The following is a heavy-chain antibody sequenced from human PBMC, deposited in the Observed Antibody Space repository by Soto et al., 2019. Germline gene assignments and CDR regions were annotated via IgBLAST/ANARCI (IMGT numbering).Heavy chain of an antibody. CDR3: AKDLTPVTMVRGVIITGAFDI. CDR2: ISGSGGST. Sequence: PGGSLRLSCAASGFTFSSYAMSWVRQAPGKRLEWVSAISGSGGSTYYADSVKGRFTISRDNSKNTLYLQMNSLRAEDTAVYYCAKDLTPVTMVRGVIITGAFDIWGQGTMVTVSS. J-gene: IGHJ3*02. D-gene: IGHD3-10*01. V-gene: IGHV3-23*01. CDR1: GFTFSSYA.